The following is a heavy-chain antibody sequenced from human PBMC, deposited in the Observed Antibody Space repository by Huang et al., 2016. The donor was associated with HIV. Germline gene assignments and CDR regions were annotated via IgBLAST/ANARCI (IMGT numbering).Heavy chain of an antibody. D-gene: IGHD3-10*01. CDR1: GGAFRGSS. CDR2: INHKGKI. CDR3: ARGFNYYASDNLGVYYFDS. Sequence: QVQLKQWGAGLLKPSETLSLTCAVYGGAFRGSSWTWIRQFPEKGLEWIGTINHKGKICYTPSLRARVTISTDTSKNHFSLHLTSVTAADTALYYCARGFNYYASDNLGVYYFDSWGLGTLVTVSP. J-gene: IGHJ4*02. V-gene: IGHV4-34*02.